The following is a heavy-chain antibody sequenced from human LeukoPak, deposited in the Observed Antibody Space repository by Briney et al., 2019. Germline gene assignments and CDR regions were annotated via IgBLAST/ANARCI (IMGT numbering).Heavy chain of an antibody. V-gene: IGHV3-7*01. J-gene: IGHJ4*02. CDR1: GFTFSTPW. CDR2: IKEDGSEK. Sequence: GGSLRLSCAASGFTFSTPWMIWVRQAPGKGLEWVANIKEDGSEKYYVDSVKGRFTISRDNAKNSLYLQMNSLRAEDTAVYYCASGYYSGWYIPYYWGQGTLVTVSS. D-gene: IGHD6-19*01. CDR3: ASGYYSGWYIPYY.